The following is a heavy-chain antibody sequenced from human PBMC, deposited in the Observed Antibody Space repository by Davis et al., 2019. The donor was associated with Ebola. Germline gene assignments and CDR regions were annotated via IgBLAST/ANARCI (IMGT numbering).Heavy chain of an antibody. CDR1: GFTFSSYW. Sequence: GGSLRLSCAASGFTFSSYWMSWVRQAPGKGLEWVANIKQDGSEKYYVDSVKGRFTISRDNAKNSLYLQMNSLRAADTAVYYCARGRRNTMIVVVTYNWFDPWGQGTLVTVSS. D-gene: IGHD3-22*01. CDR2: IKQDGSEK. CDR3: ARGRRNTMIVVVTYNWFDP. V-gene: IGHV3-7*01. J-gene: IGHJ5*02.